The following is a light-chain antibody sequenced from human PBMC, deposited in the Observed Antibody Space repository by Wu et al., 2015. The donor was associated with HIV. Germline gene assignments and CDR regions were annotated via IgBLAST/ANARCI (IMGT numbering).Light chain of an antibody. J-gene: IGKJ5*01. V-gene: IGKV3-15*01. CDR1: QTLNNK. CDR2: EAS. Sequence: EIMLTQSPATLSVSPGQRVTLSCRASQTLNNKLAWYQHKPGQGPRLLIYEASTRATGIPPRFSGRGSGTEFTLTISNLQSEDLAIYYCQQYENWPPFTFGQGTRLDIK. CDR3: QQYENWPPFT.